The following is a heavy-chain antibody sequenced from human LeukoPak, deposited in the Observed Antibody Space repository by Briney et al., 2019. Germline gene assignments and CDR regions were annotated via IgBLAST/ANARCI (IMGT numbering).Heavy chain of an antibody. CDR2: ISAYNGNT. J-gene: IGHJ4*02. D-gene: IGHD2-15*01. CDR1: GYTFTSYD. V-gene: IGHV1-18*01. Sequence: GASVKVSCKASGYTFTSYDINWVRQATGQGLEWMGWISAYNGNTNYAQRLQGRVTMTTDTSMSTAYMELKSLRSDDTAVYYCTRASYCSDGSCASHYWGQGTLVTVSS. CDR3: TRASYCSDGSCASHY.